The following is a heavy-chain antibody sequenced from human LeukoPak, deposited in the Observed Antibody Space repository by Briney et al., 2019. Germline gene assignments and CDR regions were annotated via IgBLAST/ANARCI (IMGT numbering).Heavy chain of an antibody. D-gene: IGHD3-16*01. CDR2: IYPGDSDT. J-gene: IGHJ4*02. CDR3: ARHPSPEIIMNFDY. CDR1: GYSFTNYW. V-gene: IGHV5-51*01. Sequence: GESLKISCKGSGYSFTNYWIGLVRQMPGKGLEWMGIIYPGDSDTRYSRYFQGQVTISADKSISTAYLQWSSLKASDTAMYYCARHPSPEIIMNFDYWGQGTLVPVSS.